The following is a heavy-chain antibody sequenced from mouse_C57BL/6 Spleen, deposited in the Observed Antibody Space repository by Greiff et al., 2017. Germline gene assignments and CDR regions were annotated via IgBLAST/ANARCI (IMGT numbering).Heavy chain of an antibody. CDR3: ARISRDSSGPYYFDY. Sequence: QVTLKECGPGILQPSQTLSLTCSFSGFSLSTFGMGVGWIRQPSGKGLEWLAHIWWDDDKYYNPALKSRLTISKATSKNQVFLKIANVDTADTATYYCARISRDSSGPYYFDYWGQGTTLTVSS. CDR1: GFSLSTFGMG. V-gene: IGHV8-8*01. D-gene: IGHD3-2*02. J-gene: IGHJ2*01. CDR2: IWWDDDK.